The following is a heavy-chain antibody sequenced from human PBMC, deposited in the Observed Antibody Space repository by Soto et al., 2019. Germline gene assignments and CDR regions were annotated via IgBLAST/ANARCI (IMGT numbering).Heavy chain of an antibody. J-gene: IGHJ5*02. CDR3: ARDALGYCSSTSCYGFDP. V-gene: IGHV1-69*08. CDR2: IIPILGIA. Sequence: QVQLVQSGAEVKKPGSSVKVSCKAAGGTFSSYTISWVRQAPGQGLEWMGRIIPILGIANYAQKFQRSVTITADKSTSTAYMELSSLRSEDTAVYYCARDALGYCSSTSCYGFDPWGQGTLVTVSS. D-gene: IGHD2-2*01. CDR1: GGTFSSYT.